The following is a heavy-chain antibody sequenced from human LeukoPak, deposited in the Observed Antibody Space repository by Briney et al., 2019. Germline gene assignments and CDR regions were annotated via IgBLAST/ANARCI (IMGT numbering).Heavy chain of an antibody. CDR2: ISYDGSNK. Sequence: PGGSLRLSCAASGFTFSSCGMHWVRQAPGKGLEWVAVISYDGSNKYYADSVKGRFTISRDNSKNTLYLQMNSLRAEDTAVYYCASIGGAFDYWGQGTLVTVSS. V-gene: IGHV3-30*03. D-gene: IGHD3-16*01. CDR3: ASIGGAFDY. CDR1: GFTFSSCG. J-gene: IGHJ4*02.